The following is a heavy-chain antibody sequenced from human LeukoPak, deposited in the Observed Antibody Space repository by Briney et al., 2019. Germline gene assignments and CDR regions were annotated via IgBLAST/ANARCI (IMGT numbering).Heavy chain of an antibody. CDR2: ISGSGGST. V-gene: IGHV3-23*01. Sequence: GGSLRLSCAASGFTFSSYAMSWVRQAPGKGLEWVSAISGSGGSTYYADSVKGRFTISRDNCKNTLYLQMNSLRAEDTAVYYCASGNRIAVAVGPWDFDYWAQGTLVTVSS. J-gene: IGHJ4*02. CDR1: GFTFSSYA. D-gene: IGHD6-19*01. CDR3: ASGNRIAVAVGPWDFDY.